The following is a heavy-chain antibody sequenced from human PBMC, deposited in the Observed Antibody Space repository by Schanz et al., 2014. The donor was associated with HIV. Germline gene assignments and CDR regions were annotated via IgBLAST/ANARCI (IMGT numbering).Heavy chain of an antibody. CDR2: IWYDGSHE. CDR1: GFTFSNYA. CDR3: ARDLRANYYGPQVDWFDS. Sequence: QVQLVESGGGVVQPGRSLRLSCAVSGFTFSNYAMHWVRQAPGKGLEWVAVIWYDGSHEYYADSVKGRFTISRDNSKSTLSLQMNSLRAEDTAVYYCARDLRANYYGPQVDWFDSWGQGTPVIVSS. J-gene: IGHJ5*01. V-gene: IGHV3-33*08. D-gene: IGHD3-10*01.